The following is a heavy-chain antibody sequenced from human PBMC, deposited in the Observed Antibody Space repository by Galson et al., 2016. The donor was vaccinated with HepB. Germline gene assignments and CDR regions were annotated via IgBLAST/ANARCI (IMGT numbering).Heavy chain of an antibody. CDR3: ARDVQYRFDS. J-gene: IGHJ4*02. Sequence: SVKVSCKASGYTFTTSGISWVRQAPGQGLEWMGWISTYSGNTKYAQKFQGGLTLTTDPSTTTAYMELRSLRFDDTALYYCARDVQYRFDSWGQGTLVTVSS. D-gene: IGHD2/OR15-2a*01. V-gene: IGHV1-18*01. CDR1: GYTFTTSG. CDR2: ISTYSGNT.